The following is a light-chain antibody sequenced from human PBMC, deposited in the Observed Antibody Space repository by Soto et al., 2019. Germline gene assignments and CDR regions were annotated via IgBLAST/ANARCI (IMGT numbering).Light chain of an antibody. J-gene: IGKJ1*01. CDR3: QQYGSSQT. V-gene: IGKV3-20*01. CDR1: QSVSSSY. Sequence: EIVLTQSPGTLSLSPGERATLSCRASQSVSSSYLAWYQQKPGQAPRLLIYGASSRATGIPDRFSGSGSGTDFTFTISSLEPEDFTVYYCQQYGSSQTFGQGTKVEIK. CDR2: GAS.